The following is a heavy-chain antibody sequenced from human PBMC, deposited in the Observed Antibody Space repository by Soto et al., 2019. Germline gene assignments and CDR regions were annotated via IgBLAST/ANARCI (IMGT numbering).Heavy chain of an antibody. V-gene: IGHV1-8*01. D-gene: IGHD3-3*01. CDR3: ARGSYDFWSGYSNWFDP. Sequence: ASVKGSCKASGYAFTSYDINWVRQATAQGLEWMGWLNPNSGNTGYAQKFQGRVTLTRHTSISTAYMELSSLRSEDTAVYYCARGSYDFWSGYSNWFDPWGQGTLVTVSS. CDR1: GYAFTSYD. CDR2: LNPNSGNT. J-gene: IGHJ5*02.